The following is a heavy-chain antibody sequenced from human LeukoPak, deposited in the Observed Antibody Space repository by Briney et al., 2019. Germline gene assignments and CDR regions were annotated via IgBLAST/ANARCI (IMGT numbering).Heavy chain of an antibody. D-gene: IGHD3-22*01. V-gene: IGHV4-61*05. CDR2: IYYSGST. CDR3: ASGNYYDSSGYYPFDY. Sequence: SETLSLTCTVSGGSISSSSYYWSWIRQPPGKGLEWIGYIYYSGSTNYNPSLKSRVTISVDTSKNQFSLKLSSVTAADTAVYYCASGNYYDSSGYYPFDYWGQGTLVTVSS. CDR1: GGSISSSSYY. J-gene: IGHJ4*02.